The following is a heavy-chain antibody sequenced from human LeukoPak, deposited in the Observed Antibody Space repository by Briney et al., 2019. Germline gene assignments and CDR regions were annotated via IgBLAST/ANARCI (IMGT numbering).Heavy chain of an antibody. D-gene: IGHD2-2*01. J-gene: IGHJ4*02. V-gene: IGHV3-21*01. Sequence: TGGSLRLSCAASGFTFSSYSMNWVRQAPGKGLEWVSSISSSSYIYYADSVKGRFTISRDNAKNSLYLQMNSLRAEDTAVYYCARAGHCSSTSCYPGDYWGQGTLVTVSS. CDR1: GFTFSSYS. CDR3: ARAGHCSSTSCYPGDY. CDR2: ISSSSYI.